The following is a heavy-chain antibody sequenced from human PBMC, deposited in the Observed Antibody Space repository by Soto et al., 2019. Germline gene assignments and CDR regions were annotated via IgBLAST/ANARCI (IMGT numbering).Heavy chain of an antibody. V-gene: IGHV3-11*01. CDR2: ISSGGTTM. Sequence: QVQLVESGGGLVEPGGSLRLSCAASGFRFSDHYMTWIRQAPGKGLEWVSKISSGGTTMYYADSVKGRFTVSRDNAQNSLYLQMNGLRAEDTAVYYCAGDPYYYGSAFWGQGPLVTVSS. CDR3: AGDPYYYGSAF. D-gene: IGHD3-10*01. J-gene: IGHJ4*02. CDR1: GFRFSDHY.